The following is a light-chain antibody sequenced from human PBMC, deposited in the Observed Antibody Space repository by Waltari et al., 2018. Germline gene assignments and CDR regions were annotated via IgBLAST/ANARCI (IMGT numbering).Light chain of an antibody. V-gene: IGLV3-1*01. CDR2: QDS. CDR3: QAWDSITAAV. J-gene: IGLJ2*01. Sequence: SYELTQPPSVSVSPGQTASITCSGDKLGDKSVYWYQQKPGQSPVLVIYQDSKRPSGIPERFSGSKSGNTATLTIGGTQAMDEADYHCQAWDSITAAVFGGGTKLTVL. CDR1: KLGDKS.